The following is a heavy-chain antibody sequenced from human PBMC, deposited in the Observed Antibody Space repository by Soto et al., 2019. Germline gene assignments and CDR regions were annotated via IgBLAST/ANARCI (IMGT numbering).Heavy chain of an antibody. V-gene: IGHV1-46*01. J-gene: IGHJ6*02. CDR2: INPSGGST. CDR3: ARGQGHDYGDYYYYYGMDV. CDR1: GYTFTSYY. D-gene: IGHD4-17*01. Sequence: ASVKVSCKASGYTFTSYYMHWVRQAPGQGLEWMGIINPSGGSTSYAQKFQGRVTMTRDTSTSTVYMELSSLRSEDTAVYYCARGQGHDYGDYYYYYGMDVWGQGTQGTVSS.